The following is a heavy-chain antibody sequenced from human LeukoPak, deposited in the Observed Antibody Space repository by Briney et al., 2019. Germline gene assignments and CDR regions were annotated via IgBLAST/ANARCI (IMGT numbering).Heavy chain of an antibody. V-gene: IGHV4-39*01. D-gene: IGHD3-16*02. CDR1: GGSISSSSYY. J-gene: IGHJ3*02. Sequence: PSETLSLTCTVSGGSISSSSYYWGWIRQPPGKGLEWIGSIYYSGSTYYNPSLKSRVTISVDTSKNQFSLKLSSVTAADTAVYYCATYDYVWGSYRYHDAFDIWGQGTMVTVSS. CDR2: IYYSGST. CDR3: ATYDYVWGSYRYHDAFDI.